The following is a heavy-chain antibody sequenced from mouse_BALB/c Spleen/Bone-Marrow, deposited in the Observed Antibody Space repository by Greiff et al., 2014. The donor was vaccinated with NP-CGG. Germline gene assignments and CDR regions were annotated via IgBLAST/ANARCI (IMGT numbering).Heavy chain of an antibody. Sequence: QVHVKQSGPELVRPGVSVKISCKGSGYTFTDYAMHWVKQSHAKSLEWIGVISTYYGNTNYNQKFKGKATMTVDKSSSTAYMELARLISEDSAVYYCARKRLTGTSYWYFDVWGAGTTVTVSS. V-gene: IGHV1S137*01. CDR2: ISTYYGNT. CDR3: ARKRLTGTSYWYFDV. J-gene: IGHJ1*01. D-gene: IGHD4-1*01. CDR1: GYTFTDYA.